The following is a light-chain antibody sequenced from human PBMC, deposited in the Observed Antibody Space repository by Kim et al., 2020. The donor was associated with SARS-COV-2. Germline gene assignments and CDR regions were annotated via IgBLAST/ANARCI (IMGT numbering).Light chain of an antibody. V-gene: IGLV3-1*01. CDR3: QAWDSNTGV. Sequence: GATGQTVSITCSGDKLGDKYVCWYQQRPGQSPLVVIYQDTKRPSGIPERFSGSNSGNTATLTIRGTQAMDEADYYCQAWDSNTGVFGTGTKVTVL. J-gene: IGLJ1*01. CDR1: KLGDKY. CDR2: QDT.